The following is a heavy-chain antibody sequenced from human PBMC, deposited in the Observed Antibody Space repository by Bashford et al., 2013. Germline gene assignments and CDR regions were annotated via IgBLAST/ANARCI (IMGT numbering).Heavy chain of an antibody. Sequence: WVRQAPGQGLEWMGWISAYNGNTNYAQKLQGRVTMTTDTSTSTAYMELRSLRSDDTAVYYCARKQCSGGSCYSVDYWGQGTLVTVSS. V-gene: IGHV1-18*01. J-gene: IGHJ4*02. D-gene: IGHD2-15*01. CDR2: ISAYNGNT. CDR3: ARKQCSGGSCYSVDY.